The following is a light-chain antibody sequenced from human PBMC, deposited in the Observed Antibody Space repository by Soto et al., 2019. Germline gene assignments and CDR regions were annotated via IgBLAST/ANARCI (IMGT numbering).Light chain of an antibody. CDR2: RNN. Sequence: QSVLTQPPSASGTPGQRVTIPCSGSSSNIGSNYVYWYQQLPGTAPKLLIYRNNQRPSGVPGRFSGSKSGTSASLAISGLRSEDEADYYCAAWDDSLSGYVFGTGTKVTVL. V-gene: IGLV1-47*01. CDR1: SSNIGSNY. CDR3: AAWDDSLSGYV. J-gene: IGLJ1*01.